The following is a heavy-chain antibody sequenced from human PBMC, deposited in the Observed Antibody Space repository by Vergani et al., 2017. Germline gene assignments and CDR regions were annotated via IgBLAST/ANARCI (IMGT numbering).Heavy chain of an antibody. D-gene: IGHD2-21*02. CDR2: INPNSGGT. CDR3: ARDLDVVVTALGY. Sequence: QVQLVQSGAEVKKPGASVKVSCKASGYTFTGYYMHWVRQAAGQGLEWMGWINPNSGGTNYAQKFQGRVSMTRDTSISTAYMELSRLRSDDTAVYYCARDLDVVVTALGYWGQGTLVTVSS. CDR1: GYTFTGYY. J-gene: IGHJ4*02. V-gene: IGHV1-2*02.